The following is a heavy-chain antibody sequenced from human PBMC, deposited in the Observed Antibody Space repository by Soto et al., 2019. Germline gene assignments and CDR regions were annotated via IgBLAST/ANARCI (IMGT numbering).Heavy chain of an antibody. V-gene: IGHV1-2*04. CDR3: ARGSWGDIVVVPAAPMKDAFDI. D-gene: IGHD2-2*01. J-gene: IGHJ3*02. Sequence: ASVKVSCKASGYTFTGYYMHWVRQAPGQGLEWMGWINPNSGGTNYAQKFQGWVTMTRDTSISTAYMELSRLRSDDTAVYYCARGSWGDIVVVPAAPMKDAFDIWGQGTMVTVSS. CDR1: GYTFTGYY. CDR2: INPNSGGT.